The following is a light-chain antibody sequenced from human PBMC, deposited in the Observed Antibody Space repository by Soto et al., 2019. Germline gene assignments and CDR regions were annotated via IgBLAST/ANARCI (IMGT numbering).Light chain of an antibody. Sequence: AIQMTQSPSSLSASVGDRVTITCRASQGIRNDLGWYQQKPGTAPTLLIYAASTLQSGVPSSFSGSASGTDFTLTISRLQPEDFATYYCLQDYSYPVTFGPGTKVDIK. J-gene: IGKJ3*01. V-gene: IGKV1-6*01. CDR1: QGIRND. CDR2: AAS. CDR3: LQDYSYPVT.